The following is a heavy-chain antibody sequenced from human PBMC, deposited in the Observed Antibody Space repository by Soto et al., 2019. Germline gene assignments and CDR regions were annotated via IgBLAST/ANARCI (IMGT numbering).Heavy chain of an antibody. CDR1: GYTFTSYG. D-gene: IGHD2-15*01. V-gene: IGHV1-18*01. J-gene: IGHJ3*02. CDR2: ISAYNGNT. CDR3: ARDRDIVVVVAANNDAFEI. Sequence: GASVKVSCKASGYTFTSYGISWARQATGQGLEWMGWISAYNGNTNYAQKLQGRVTMTTDTSTSTAYMELRSLRSDDTAVYYCARDRDIVVVVAANNDAFEIWGQGTMVPVSS.